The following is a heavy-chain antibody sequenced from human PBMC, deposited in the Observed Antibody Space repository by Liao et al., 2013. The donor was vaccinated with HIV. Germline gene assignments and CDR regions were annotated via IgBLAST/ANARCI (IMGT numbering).Heavy chain of an antibody. J-gene: IGHJ5*02. CDR1: DGSISSSDDY. D-gene: IGHD2-21*01. CDR3: ARDHPTPPYLYCGGDCDNWFDP. Sequence: QLQLHESGPGLVKPSETLSLTCTVSDGSISSSDDYWAWIRQPPGKGLEWIGSIYYSGRTYYNPSLKSRVTISVDTSKNQFSLKLSSVTAADTAVYYCARDHPTPPYLYCGGDCDNWFDPWGQGTLVIVSS. CDR2: IYYSGRT. V-gene: IGHV4-39*07.